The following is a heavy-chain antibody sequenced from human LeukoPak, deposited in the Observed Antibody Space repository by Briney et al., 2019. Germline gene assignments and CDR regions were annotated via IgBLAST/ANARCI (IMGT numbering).Heavy chain of an antibody. D-gene: IGHD3-10*01. CDR1: GGSISSSSYY. J-gene: IGHJ5*02. CDR2: IYYSGST. Sequence: SETLSLTCTVSGGSISSSSYYWGWIRQPPGKGLEWIGSIYYSGSTYYNPSLKSRVTISVDTSKNQFSLKLSSVPAADTAVYYCARHENRVTLNWFDPWGQGTLVTVSS. V-gene: IGHV4-39*01. CDR3: ARHENRVTLNWFDP.